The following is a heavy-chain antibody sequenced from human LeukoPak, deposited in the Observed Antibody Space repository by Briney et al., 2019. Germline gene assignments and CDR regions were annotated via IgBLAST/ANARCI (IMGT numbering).Heavy chain of an antibody. CDR1: GFTFRIYW. D-gene: IGHD3-16*02. Sequence: GGSLRLSCAASGFTFRIYWMHWVRQAPGKGPVWVSRIYSDGSSTTYADSVKGRFTISRDNSKNTLYLQMNSLRAEDTAVYYCARARISNYDYVWGSYRYDYWGQGTLVTVSS. J-gene: IGHJ4*02. V-gene: IGHV3-74*01. CDR2: IYSDGSST. CDR3: ARARISNYDYVWGSYRYDY.